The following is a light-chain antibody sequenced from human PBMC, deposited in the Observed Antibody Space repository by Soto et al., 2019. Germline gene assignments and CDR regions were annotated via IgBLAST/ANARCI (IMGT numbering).Light chain of an antibody. V-gene: IGKV3-15*01. CDR1: QSVTYN. Sequence: ETTLTQSPATLSASPGERVTLSCRATQSVTYNLAWYQQKPGQAPRLLIYGASTRPAGVPARFSGRGSGTEFTLNITSLQSEDFAVYYCQQYNDWLWTFGQGTKVDIK. J-gene: IGKJ1*01. CDR2: GAS. CDR3: QQYNDWLWT.